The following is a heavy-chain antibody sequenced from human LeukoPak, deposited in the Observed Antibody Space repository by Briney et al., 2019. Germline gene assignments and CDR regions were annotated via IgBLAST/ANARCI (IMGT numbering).Heavy chain of an antibody. CDR2: IKQDGSEK. CDR3: ARERGSYYSSYYFDY. CDR1: GFTFSSYW. D-gene: IGHD1-26*01. V-gene: IGHV3-7*01. Sequence: PGGSLRLSCAASGFTFSSYWMSWVRQAPGKGLEWVANIKQDGSEKYYVDSVKGRFTISRDNAKNSLYLQMNSLRAEDTAVYYCARERGSYYSSYYFDYWGQGTLVTVSS. J-gene: IGHJ4*02.